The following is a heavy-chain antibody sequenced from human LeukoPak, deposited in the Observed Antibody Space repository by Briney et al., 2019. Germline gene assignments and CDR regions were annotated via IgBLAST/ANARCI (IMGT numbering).Heavy chain of an antibody. Sequence: GGSLRFSCAASGFTFSSYAMSWVRQAPGKGLEWVSAISGSGGSTYYADSVKGRFTISRDNSKNTLYLQMNSLRAEDTAVYYCAKRSGHSGFGPWGQGTLVTVSS. V-gene: IGHV3-23*01. CDR1: GFTFSSYA. J-gene: IGHJ5*02. D-gene: IGHD2-15*01. CDR2: ISGSGGST. CDR3: AKRSGHSGFGP.